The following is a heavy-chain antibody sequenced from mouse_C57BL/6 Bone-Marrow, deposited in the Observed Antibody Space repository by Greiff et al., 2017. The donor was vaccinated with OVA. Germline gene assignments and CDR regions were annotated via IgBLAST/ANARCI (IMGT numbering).Heavy chain of an antibody. CDR3: TNYYGRD. J-gene: IGHJ2*01. CDR1: GYTFTDYE. V-gene: IGHV1-15*01. CDR2: IDPETGGT. Sequence: VQLKESGAELVRPGASVTLSCKASGYTFTDYEMHWVKQTPVHGLEWIGAIDPETGGTAYNQKFKGKAILTADKSSSTAYMELRSLTSEDSAVYYCTNYYGRDWGQGTTLTVSS. D-gene: IGHD1-1*01.